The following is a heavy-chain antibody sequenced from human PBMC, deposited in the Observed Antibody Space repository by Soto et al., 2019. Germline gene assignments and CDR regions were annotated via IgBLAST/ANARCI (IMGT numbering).Heavy chain of an antibody. V-gene: IGHV1-69*01. CDR3: AALFWSGYSAYYYGMDV. CDR1: GGPFSSYA. Sequence: GXSVKVSCKASGGPFSSYAIGWGRQAPGQGLEWMGGIIPIFGTANYAQKFQGRVTITADESTSTAYMELSSLRSEDTAVYYCAALFWSGYSAYYYGMDVWGQGTTVTVSS. D-gene: IGHD3-3*01. J-gene: IGHJ6*02. CDR2: IIPIFGTA.